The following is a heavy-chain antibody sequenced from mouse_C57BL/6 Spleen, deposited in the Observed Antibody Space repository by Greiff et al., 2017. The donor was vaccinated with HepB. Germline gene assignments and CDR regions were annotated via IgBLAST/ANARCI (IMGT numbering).Heavy chain of an antibody. CDR1: GYTFTSYW. D-gene: IGHD2-5*01. J-gene: IGHJ4*01. CDR2: IDPSDSYT. Sequence: VQLQQSGAELVKPGASVKLSCKASGYTFTSYWMQWVKQRLGQGLEWIGEIDPSDSYTNYNQKFKGKATLTVDTSSSTAYMQRSSLTSEDSAVYYCARRGYSNYVGAMDYRGQGTSVTVSS. V-gene: IGHV1-50*01. CDR3: ARRGYSNYVGAMDY.